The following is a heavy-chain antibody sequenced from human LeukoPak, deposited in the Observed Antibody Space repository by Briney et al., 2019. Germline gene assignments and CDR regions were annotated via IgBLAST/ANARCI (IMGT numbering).Heavy chain of an antibody. CDR2: INHSGST. J-gene: IGHJ6*02. V-gene: IGHV4-34*01. Sequence: PSETLSLTCAVYGGSFSGYYWSWIRQPPGKGLEWIGEINHSGSTNYNPSLKSRVTISVDTSKNQFSLKLSSVTAADTAVYYCARLPIFGDCSSTSCYRWPGEPNYYYYGMDVWGQGTTVTVSS. CDR1: GGSFSGYY. CDR3: ARLPIFGDCSSTSCYRWPGEPNYYYYGMDV. D-gene: IGHD2-2*01.